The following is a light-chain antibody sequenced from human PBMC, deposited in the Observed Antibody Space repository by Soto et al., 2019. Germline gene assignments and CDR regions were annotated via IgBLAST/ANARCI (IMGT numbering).Light chain of an antibody. CDR2: YAS. CDR3: QHFYNWPVT. Sequence: VVLTQSPATLSVSPGETATFSCRASHNIGNNLAWYQHKPGQAPRLLISYASSGATGIPGRFSGSGSGTEFALTISSLPSEDSAVYYCQHFYNWPVTFGGGTKVEL. J-gene: IGKJ4*01. CDR1: HNIGNN. V-gene: IGKV3-15*01.